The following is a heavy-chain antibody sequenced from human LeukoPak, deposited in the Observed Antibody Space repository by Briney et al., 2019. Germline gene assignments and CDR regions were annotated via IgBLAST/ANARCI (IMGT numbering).Heavy chain of an antibody. CDR3: AKDVLHQYYYDSSGYYYYFDY. Sequence: PGGSLRLSCAASGFTFSSYAMSWVRQAPGKGLEWVSAISGSGGSTYYADSVKGRFTISRDNSKNTLYLQMNSLRAEDTAVYYCAKDVLHQYYYDSSGYYYYFDYWGQGTLVTVSS. CDR2: ISGSGGST. CDR1: GFTFSSYA. V-gene: IGHV3-23*01. D-gene: IGHD3-22*01. J-gene: IGHJ4*02.